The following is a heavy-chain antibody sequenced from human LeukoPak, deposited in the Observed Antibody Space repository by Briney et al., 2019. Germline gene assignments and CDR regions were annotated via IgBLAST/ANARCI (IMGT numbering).Heavy chain of an antibody. CDR1: GFTFSTFG. CDR2: IWYDGSNT. D-gene: IGHD3-3*01. Sequence: PGGSLRLSCAVSGFTFSTFGMHWVRQAPDKGLEWVAVIWYDGSNTYYADSVKGRFTISRDNSNDTLFLQMNSLRAEDTAVYYCAREMTIFVNAFDMWGQGTVVTVSS. V-gene: IGHV3-33*01. CDR3: AREMTIFVNAFDM. J-gene: IGHJ3*02.